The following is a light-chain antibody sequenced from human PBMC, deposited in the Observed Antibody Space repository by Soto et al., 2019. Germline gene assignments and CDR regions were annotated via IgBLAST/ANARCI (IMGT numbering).Light chain of an antibody. CDR1: ESVDFH. V-gene: IGKV3D-15*01. Sequence: VLTQSPATLSLSPGKRATLSCRASESVDFHLAWYQQKPGQAPRLLIYDASVRATGTPARFSGSGSGTDFTLTISSLQPDDFATYYCQHYNSYSEAFGQGTKVDI. J-gene: IGKJ1*01. CDR2: DAS. CDR3: QHYNSYSEA.